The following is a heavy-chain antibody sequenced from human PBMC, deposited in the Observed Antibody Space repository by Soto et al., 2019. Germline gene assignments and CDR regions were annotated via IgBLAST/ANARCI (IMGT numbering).Heavy chain of an antibody. CDR1: GFTFSSYS. CDR3: ARDFTYYYASPESFDC. D-gene: IGHD3-10*01. J-gene: IGHJ4*02. CDR2: ISSSGHTI. Sequence: GGSLRLSCAASGFTFSSYSMNWVRQAPGKGLEWISYISSSGHTIYYRDSVKGRFTISRDNGKNSLYLQLNSLRVEDTAVYYCARDFTYYYASPESFDCWGQGTLVTVSS. V-gene: IGHV3-48*01.